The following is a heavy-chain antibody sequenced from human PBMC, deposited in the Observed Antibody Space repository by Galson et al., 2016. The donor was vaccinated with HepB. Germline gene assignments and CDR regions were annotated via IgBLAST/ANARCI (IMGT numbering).Heavy chain of an antibody. CDR1: GDSVSSNSAS. CDR2: TYYRSKWYN. V-gene: IGHV6-1*01. J-gene: IGHJ4*02. Sequence: CAISGDSVSSNSASWNWIRQSPSRGLEWLGRTYYRSKWYNDYAVSVESRITINPDTSKNQFSLQLNSVTAEDTAVYYRARVGYFNGCVCYTTIDYWGQGTRITVSS. CDR3: ARVGYFNGCVCYTTIDY. D-gene: IGHD2-8*02.